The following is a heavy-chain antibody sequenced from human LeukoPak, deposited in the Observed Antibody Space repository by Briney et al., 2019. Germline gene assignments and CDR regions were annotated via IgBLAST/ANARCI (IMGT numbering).Heavy chain of an antibody. D-gene: IGHD5-18*01. CDR1: GGSISSGGYS. Sequence: PSQTLSLTCAVSGGSISSGGYSWTWIRQPPGKGLECIGHIYYSGTTYYNPSLKSRVTISVDTSKNQFSLKLSSVTAADTAVYYCAGAGIQLWFQGYFDLWGRGTLVTVSS. CDR2: IYYSGTT. J-gene: IGHJ2*01. V-gene: IGHV4-30-4*07. CDR3: AGAGIQLWFQGYFDL.